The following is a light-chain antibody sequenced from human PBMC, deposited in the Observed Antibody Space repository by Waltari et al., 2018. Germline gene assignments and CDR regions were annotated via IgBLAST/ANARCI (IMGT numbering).Light chain of an antibody. CDR1: QSVGSVY. CDR3: QQYGSSPQT. J-gene: IGKJ1*01. V-gene: IGKV3-20*01. Sequence: PGERATLSCRASQSVGSVYLAWYQQKPGQAPRLLIYGASSRATGIPDRFSGCVSGTEFTLTISRLDPEDFAVYHCQQYGSSPQTFGQGTKVEIK. CDR2: GAS.